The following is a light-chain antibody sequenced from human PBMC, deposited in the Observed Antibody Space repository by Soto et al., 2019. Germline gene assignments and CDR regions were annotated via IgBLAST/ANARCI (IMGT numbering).Light chain of an antibody. CDR3: QQGNRLPIT. J-gene: IGKJ5*01. V-gene: IGKV3-11*01. CDR2: DAY. CDR1: QSVTNY. Sequence: EICLTQSPSTLSWSPGERATLSCGASQSVTNYMAWYQQKHGQAPRLLRYDAYNRATGIPPRFSGSGYGTDFNLTISSLQTEDFAVYYCQQGNRLPITFGQGTRLEIK.